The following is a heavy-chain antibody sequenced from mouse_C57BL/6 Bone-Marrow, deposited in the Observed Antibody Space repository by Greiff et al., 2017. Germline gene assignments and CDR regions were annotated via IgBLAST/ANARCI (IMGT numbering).Heavy chain of an antibody. D-gene: IGHD1-1*01. CDR3: VRGGTTVVDWYFDV. Sequence: EVQLVESGGGLVQPKGSLKLSCAASGFTFNTYAMHWVRQAPGKGLEWVARIRSKSSNYATYYADSVKDRFTISRDDSQSMLYLQMNNLKTEDTAMYYCVRGGTTVVDWYFDVWGTGTTVTVSS. CDR2: IRSKSSNYAT. CDR1: GFTFNTYA. V-gene: IGHV10-3*01. J-gene: IGHJ1*03.